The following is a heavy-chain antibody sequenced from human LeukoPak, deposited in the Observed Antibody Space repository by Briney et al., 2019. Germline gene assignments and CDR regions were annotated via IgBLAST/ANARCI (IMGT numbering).Heavy chain of an antibody. Sequence: GGSLRLSCAASGFTVSSNYMSWVRQAPGKGLEWVSVIYSGGSTYYADSVKGRFTISRDNSKNTLYLQMNSLRAEDTAAYYCARDPSYGSGSPYYFDYWGQGTLVTVSS. J-gene: IGHJ4*02. CDR2: IYSGGST. CDR3: ARDPSYGSGSPYYFDY. CDR1: GFTVSSNY. D-gene: IGHD3-10*01. V-gene: IGHV3-66*01.